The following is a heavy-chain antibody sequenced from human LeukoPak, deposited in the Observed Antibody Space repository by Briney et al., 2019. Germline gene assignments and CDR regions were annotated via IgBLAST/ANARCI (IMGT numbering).Heavy chain of an antibody. Sequence: GGSLRLSCAASGFTFSDYYMSWVRQAPGKGLEWISYISNSGRNMFYGDSVKGRFTIYRDNAKDSLYLQMTSLRAEDTAVYYCARDRDFWSGYYSVWGQGTLVTVSS. CDR3: ARDRDFWSGYYSV. J-gene: IGHJ4*02. CDR1: GFTFSDYY. D-gene: IGHD3-3*01. V-gene: IGHV3-11*04. CDR2: ISNSGRNM.